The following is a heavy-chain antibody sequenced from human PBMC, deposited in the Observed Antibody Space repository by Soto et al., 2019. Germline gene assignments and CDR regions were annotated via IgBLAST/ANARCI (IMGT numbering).Heavy chain of an antibody. CDR2: ISGSDGST. CDR1: GFIFSSYA. CDR3: AKDGVAHIPLYTSGSSYDH. J-gene: IGHJ4*02. V-gene: IGHV3-23*01. D-gene: IGHD3-22*01. Sequence: GGSLRLSCAATGFIFSSYAMSWVRQAPGKGLEWVSAISGSDGSTYYADSVKGRFTISRDNSRNTLYLQMNSLRAEDTAVYYCAKDGVAHIPLYTSGSSYDHWGQGTLVTVSS.